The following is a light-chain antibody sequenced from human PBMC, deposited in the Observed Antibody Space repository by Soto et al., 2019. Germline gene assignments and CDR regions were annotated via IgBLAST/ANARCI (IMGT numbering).Light chain of an antibody. CDR3: QQYYSYPRT. V-gene: IGKV1-8*01. Sequence: AIRMTQSPSSFSASPGDRATITCRASQGISSYLTWYQQKPGKAPKLLIYAASTLQSGVPSRFSGSGSGTDFTLTISCLQPEDFATYYCQQYYSYPRTFGQGTKVDIK. CDR1: QGISSY. J-gene: IGKJ1*01. CDR2: AAS.